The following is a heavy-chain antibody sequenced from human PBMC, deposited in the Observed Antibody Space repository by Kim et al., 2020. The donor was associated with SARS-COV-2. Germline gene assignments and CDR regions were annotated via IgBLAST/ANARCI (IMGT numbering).Heavy chain of an antibody. Sequence: FQGRVTITADESTSTAYMELSSLRSEDTAVYYCARDYSGILWARKYGMDVWGQGTTVTVSS. J-gene: IGHJ6*02. D-gene: IGHD2-21*01. CDR3: ARDYSGILWARKYGMDV. V-gene: IGHV1-69*01.